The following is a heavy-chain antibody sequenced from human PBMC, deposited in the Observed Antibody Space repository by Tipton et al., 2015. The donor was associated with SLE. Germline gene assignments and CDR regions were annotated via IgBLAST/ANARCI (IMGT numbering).Heavy chain of an antibody. CDR1: GGSISSGDYL. CDR2: IYNSGST. J-gene: IGHJ2*01. CDR3: ARESGGPGGFDL. V-gene: IGHV4-31*03. Sequence: TLSLTCSVSGGSISSGDYLWGWIRRHPGKGLELIGFIYNSGSTYYHPSFKSRLTISVDTSKSQLSLTLGSVTAADTAVYYCARESGGPGGFDLWGRGTLVTVSS. D-gene: IGHD5-12*01.